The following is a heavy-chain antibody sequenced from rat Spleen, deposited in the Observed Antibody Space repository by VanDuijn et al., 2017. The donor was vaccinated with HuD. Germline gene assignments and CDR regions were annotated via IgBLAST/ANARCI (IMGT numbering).Heavy chain of an antibody. CDR1: GFTFSDYY. Sequence: EVQLVESGGGLVHPGRSMKLSCVVSGFTFSDYYMAWVRQAPKKGLEWVATISYDGSSTYYRDSVKGRFTISRDNAKSTLYLQMDSLRSEDTATYYCARQESLGVMDAWGQGASVTVSS. CDR2: ISYDGSST. V-gene: IGHV5-7*01. CDR3: ARQESLGVMDA. J-gene: IGHJ4*01. D-gene: IGHD4-2*01.